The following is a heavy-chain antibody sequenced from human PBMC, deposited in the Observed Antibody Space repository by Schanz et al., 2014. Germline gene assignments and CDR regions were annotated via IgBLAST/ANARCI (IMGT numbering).Heavy chain of an antibody. CDR3: AGTYCSSTSCYTGYYYMDV. D-gene: IGHD2-2*02. V-gene: IGHV1-69*02. CDR1: GGTFSTYT. CDR2: IIPILGIA. Sequence: QVLQVQSGAEVKKPGSSVKVSCKASGGTFSTYTISWVRQAPGQGLEWMGRIIPILGIANYAQKFQGRVTITADRSTSTAYMELSSLRSEDTAVYFCAGTYCSSTSCYTGYYYMDVWGKGTTVNGSS. J-gene: IGHJ6*03.